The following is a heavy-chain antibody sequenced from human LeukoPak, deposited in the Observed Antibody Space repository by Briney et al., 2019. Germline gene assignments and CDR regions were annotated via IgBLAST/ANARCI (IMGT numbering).Heavy chain of an antibody. CDR1: GYTFTGHY. CDR3: ARGSSKYVFGYYMDV. D-gene: IGHD4-11*01. V-gene: IGHV1-2*02. CDR2: VNPKSGGT. J-gene: IGHJ6*03. Sequence: ASVKVSCKASGYTFTGHYIHWVRQAPGQGLEWVGWVNPKSGGTNYAQKFSDRVTMTTDMSISTAYMELIRLRSRGTAVYFCARGSSKYVFGYYMDVWGKGTSIIVSS.